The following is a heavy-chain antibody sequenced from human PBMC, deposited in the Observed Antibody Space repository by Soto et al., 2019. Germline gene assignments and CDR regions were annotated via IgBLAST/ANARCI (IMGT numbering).Heavy chain of an antibody. CDR2: ISAYNGNT. J-gene: IGHJ4*02. Sequence: GASVKVSCKASGYTFTSYGISWVRQAPGQGLEWMGWISAYNGNTNYAQNFQGRVTMTTDTSTSTANMEMRSLRSDDTAVYYGARGVTPIDYWGQGTLVTVSS. D-gene: IGHD2-21*02. CDR3: ARGVTPIDY. CDR1: GYTFTSYG. V-gene: IGHV1-18*01.